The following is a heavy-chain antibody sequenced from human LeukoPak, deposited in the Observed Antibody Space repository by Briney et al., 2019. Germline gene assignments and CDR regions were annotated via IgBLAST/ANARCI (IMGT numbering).Heavy chain of an antibody. CDR3: ARGGVLWFGESYFDY. D-gene: IGHD3-10*01. J-gene: IGHJ4*02. CDR2: IYTSGST. V-gene: IGHV4-4*07. CDR1: GGSISSYY. Sequence: SETLSLTCTVSGGSISSYYWSWIRQPAGKGLEWIGRIYTSGSTNYNPSLKSRVTISVDTSKNQFFLRLNSVTAADTAVYYCARGGVLWFGESYFDYWGQGTLVTVSS.